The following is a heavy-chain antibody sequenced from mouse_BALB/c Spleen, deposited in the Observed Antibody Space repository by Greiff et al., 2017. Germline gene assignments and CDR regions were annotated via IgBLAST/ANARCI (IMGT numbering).Heavy chain of an antibody. CDR3: TRWGKNAMDY. J-gene: IGHJ4*01. V-gene: IGHV1S81*02. CDR2: INPSNGGT. D-gene: IGHD2-1*01. CDR1: GYTFTSYY. Sequence: VQLQQSGAELVKPGASVKLSCKASGYTFTSYYMYWVKQRPGQGLEWIGEINPSNGGTNFNEKFKSKATLTVDKSSSTAYMQLSSLTSEDSAVYYCTRWGKNAMDYWGQGTSVTVSS.